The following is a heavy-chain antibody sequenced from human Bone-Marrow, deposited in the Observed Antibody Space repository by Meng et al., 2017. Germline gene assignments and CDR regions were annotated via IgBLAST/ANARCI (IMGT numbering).Heavy chain of an antibody. Sequence: ASAMVFCKASGYTSISYGISWLRQAPGQGLEWMGLIIAYNFNTNYAQKFQGRVTMTTDTSTSTAYMELRSLRSDDATLYYCAREGDSGSYHSWGQGTLVTVSS. CDR3: AREGDSGSYHS. CDR1: GYTSISYG. D-gene: IGHD1-26*01. J-gene: IGHJ4*02. V-gene: IGHV1-18*01. CDR2: IIAYNFNT.